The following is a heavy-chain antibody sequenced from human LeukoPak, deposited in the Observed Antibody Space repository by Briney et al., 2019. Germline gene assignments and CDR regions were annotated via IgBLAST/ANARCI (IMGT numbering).Heavy chain of an antibody. J-gene: IGHJ4*02. D-gene: IGHD3-9*01. CDR2: ISYDGSNK. CDR3: AKDRVLRYFDWLFDLDY. Sequence: GGSLRLSCAASGFTFSDYYMSWIRQAPGKGLEWVAVISYDGSNKYYADSVKGRFTISRDNSTNTLYLQMNSLRAEDTAVYYCAKDRVLRYFDWLFDLDYWGQGTLVTVSS. CDR1: GFTFSDYY. V-gene: IGHV3-30*18.